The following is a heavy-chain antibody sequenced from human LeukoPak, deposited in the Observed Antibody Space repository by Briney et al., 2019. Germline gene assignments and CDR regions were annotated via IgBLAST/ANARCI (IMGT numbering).Heavy chain of an antibody. V-gene: IGHV1-3*01. Sequence: ASVKVSCKASGYTFTSYAMHWVRQAPGQRLEWMGWINAGNGNTKYSQKFQGRVTITRDTSASTAYMELSSLRPEDTAVYYCARDGDDILTGYYSLGGYYFDYWGQGTLVTVSS. CDR1: GYTFTSYA. D-gene: IGHD3-9*01. CDR3: ARDGDDILTGYYSLGGYYFDY. J-gene: IGHJ4*02. CDR2: INAGNGNT.